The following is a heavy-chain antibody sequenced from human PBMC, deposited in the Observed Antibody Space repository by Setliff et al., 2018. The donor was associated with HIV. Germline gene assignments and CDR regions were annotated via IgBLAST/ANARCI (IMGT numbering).Heavy chain of an antibody. J-gene: IGHJ6*02. CDR1: GISFGNHW. Sequence: LRLSCGASGISFGNHWMYWVRQAPGKGLVWVSRINADGSITDYADSVKGRFTISRDNAKNTLYMQMNSLRAEDTAVYYCARPYTVWVYGMDVWGQGTTVTVSS. CDR2: INADGSIT. D-gene: IGHD2-8*01. V-gene: IGHV3-74*01. CDR3: ARPYTVWVYGMDV.